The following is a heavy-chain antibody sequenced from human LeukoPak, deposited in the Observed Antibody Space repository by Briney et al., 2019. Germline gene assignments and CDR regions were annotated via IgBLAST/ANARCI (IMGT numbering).Heavy chain of an antibody. CDR3: ARVVDTSMIDDAFDI. CDR2: IYSGGST. V-gene: IGHV3-66*01. Sequence: GGSLRLSCAASGFSVSSKHMYWVRQAPGKGLELVSVIYSGGSTYYADSVKGRFTISRDNSKNTLYGQMNSLRAEDTAVYYCARVVDTSMIDDAFDIWGQGTMVTVSS. CDR1: GFSVSSKH. J-gene: IGHJ3*02. D-gene: IGHD5-18*01.